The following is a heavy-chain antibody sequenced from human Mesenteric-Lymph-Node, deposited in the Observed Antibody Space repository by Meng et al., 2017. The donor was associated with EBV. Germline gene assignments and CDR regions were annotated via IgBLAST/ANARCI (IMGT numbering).Heavy chain of an antibody. D-gene: IGHD5-24*01. V-gene: IGHV1-18*01. J-gene: IGHJ5*02. Sequence: QVRLVQAGAEVKKPGASVKVSCKASGYTFTGYGINWVRQAPGQGLEWMGYISTYNGNTNYAQKLQGRLTMTTDTSTSTAYMELTSLTSDDTAVYYCARGNGATTWGQGTLVSVSS. CDR2: ISTYNGNT. CDR1: GYTFTGYG. CDR3: ARGNGATT.